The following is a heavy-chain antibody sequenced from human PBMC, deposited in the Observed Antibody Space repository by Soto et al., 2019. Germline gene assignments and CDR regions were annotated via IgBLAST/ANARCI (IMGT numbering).Heavy chain of an antibody. V-gene: IGHV3-30*18. D-gene: IGHD5-18*01. J-gene: IGHJ6*02. CDR3: AKGFDTAILYYYYGMDV. Sequence: GGSLRLSCAASGFPFSSYCMHWVRQAPGKGLEWVAVISYDGSNKYYADSVKGRFTISRDNSKNTLYLQMNSLRAEDTAVYYCAKGFDTAILYYYYGMDVWGQGTTVTVSS. CDR2: ISYDGSNK. CDR1: GFPFSSYC.